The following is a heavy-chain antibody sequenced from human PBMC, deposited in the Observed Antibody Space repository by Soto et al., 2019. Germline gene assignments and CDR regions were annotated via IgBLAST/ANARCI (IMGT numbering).Heavy chain of an antibody. CDR1: EFTFSSYL. D-gene: IGHD2-2*01. Sequence: EVQLVESGGGLVKPGGSLRLSCAASEFTFSSYLMNWVRQAPGKGLEWVSSITSSSSYIYYADSVKGRFTISRDNANNSLYLQMNSLRAEDTAVYYCARSPVPAAATLYFDYWGQGTLVTVSS. V-gene: IGHV3-21*01. CDR3: ARSPVPAAATLYFDY. J-gene: IGHJ4*02. CDR2: ITSSSSYI.